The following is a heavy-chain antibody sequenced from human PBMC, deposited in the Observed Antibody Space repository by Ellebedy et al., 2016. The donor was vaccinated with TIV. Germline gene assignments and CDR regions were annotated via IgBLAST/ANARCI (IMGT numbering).Heavy chain of an antibody. Sequence: GGSLRLXXEASGYSLTSYWIDWVRQMPGKGLEWMGSIYTDDSDTRYNPSFRGQVTISADKSINSASLQWGRLKASDSAIYYCARRRVTVAGGPLDFWGQGTVVTVSS. CDR2: IYTDDSDT. D-gene: IGHD6-19*01. CDR3: ARRRVTVAGGPLDF. CDR1: GYSLTSYW. V-gene: IGHV5-51*01. J-gene: IGHJ4*02.